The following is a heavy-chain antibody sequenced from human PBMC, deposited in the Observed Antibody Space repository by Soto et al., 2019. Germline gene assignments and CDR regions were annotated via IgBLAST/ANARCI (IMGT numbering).Heavy chain of an antibody. J-gene: IGHJ4*02. CDR2: INPNSGGT. CDR1: GYTFTGYY. V-gene: IGHV1-2*04. Sequence: QVQLVQSGAEVKKPGASVKVSCKASGYTFTGYYMHWVRQAPGQGLEWMGWINPNSGGTNYAQKFQGWVTMTRDTSISTAYMELSRLRSDDTAVYYCARDRMPNDWDYGDYAFDYWGQGTLVTVSS. CDR3: ARDRMPNDWDYGDYAFDY. D-gene: IGHD4-17*01.